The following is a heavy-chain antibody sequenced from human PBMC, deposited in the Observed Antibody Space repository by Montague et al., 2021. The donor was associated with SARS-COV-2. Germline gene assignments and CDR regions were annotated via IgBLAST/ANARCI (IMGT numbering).Heavy chain of an antibody. Sequence: SLRLSCAASGFTFSGYTMTWVRQAPGKGLEWVSSISGTSNSISYADSVKGRFTISRDNAKNSLFLQLNSLRAEDTAVYYCGVGQWLRGNDFWGQGTLVTVSS. CDR3: GVGQWLRGNDF. D-gene: IGHD5-18*01. V-gene: IGHV3-21*01. J-gene: IGHJ4*02. CDR2: ISGTSNSI. CDR1: GFTFSGYT.